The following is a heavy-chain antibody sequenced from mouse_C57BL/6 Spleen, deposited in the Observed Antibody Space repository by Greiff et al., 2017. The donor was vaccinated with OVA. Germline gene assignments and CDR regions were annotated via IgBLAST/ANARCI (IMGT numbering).Heavy chain of an antibody. CDR2: INPSSGYT. J-gene: IGHJ2*01. V-gene: IGHV1-7*01. D-gene: IGHD1-1*01. Sequence: QVQLKQSGAELAKPGASVKLSCKASGYTFTSYWMHWVKQRPGQGLEWIGYINPSSGYTKYNQKFKDKATLTADKSSSTAYMQLSSLTYEDSAVYYCARSVTTVVNYFDYWGQGTTLTVSS. CDR1: GYTFTSYW. CDR3: ARSVTTVVNYFDY.